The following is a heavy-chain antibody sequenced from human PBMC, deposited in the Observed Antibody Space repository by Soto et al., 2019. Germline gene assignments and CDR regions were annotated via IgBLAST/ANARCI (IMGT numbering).Heavy chain of an antibody. V-gene: IGHV3-30-3*01. J-gene: IGHJ4*02. Sequence: PVGSLRLSCAASGFTFSSYAMHWVRQAPGKGLEWVAVISYDGSNKYYADSVKGRFTISRDNSKNTLYLQMNSLRAEDTAVYYCAREVDYWGQGTLVTVSS. CDR1: GFTFSSYA. CDR2: ISYDGSNK. CDR3: AREVDY.